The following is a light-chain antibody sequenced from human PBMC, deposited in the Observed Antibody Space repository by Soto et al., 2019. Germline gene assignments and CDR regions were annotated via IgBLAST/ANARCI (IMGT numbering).Light chain of an antibody. J-gene: IGKJ1*01. CDR1: QSISNY. CDR2: AAS. V-gene: IGKV1-39*01. Sequence: DIQMTQSPSSLAASVGDRVTITCRASQSISNYLNWHQQKPGKAPKVLIYAASSLQSGVPSRFSGSGSGTEFTLTISSLQPDDFATYYCQQYYSYWTFGQGTKVDIK. CDR3: QQYYSYWT.